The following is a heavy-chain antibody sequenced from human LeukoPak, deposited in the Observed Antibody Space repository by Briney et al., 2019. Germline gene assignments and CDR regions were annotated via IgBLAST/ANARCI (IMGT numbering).Heavy chain of an antibody. CDR3: ARPFSSSWPNWFDP. CDR2: INSDGSST. J-gene: IGHJ5*02. Sequence: GGSLRLSCAASGFTFSSYWMHWVRQAPGKGLVWVSRINSDGSSTSYADSVKGRFTISRDNAKNTLYLQMNSLRAEDTAVYYCARPFSSSWPNWFDPWGQGALVTVSS. CDR1: GFTFSSYW. V-gene: IGHV3-74*01. D-gene: IGHD6-13*01.